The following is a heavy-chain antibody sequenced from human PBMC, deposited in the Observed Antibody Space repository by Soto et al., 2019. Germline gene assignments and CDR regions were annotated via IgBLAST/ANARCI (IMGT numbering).Heavy chain of an antibody. Sequence: GASVKVSCKASGYTFTSYYMHWVRQAPGQGLEWMGIINPSGGSTSYAQKFQGRVTMTRDTSTSTVYMELSSLRSEDTAVYYCVKDGNFHGSGGYCGCNFWGQGILVTVSS. CDR2: INPSGGST. D-gene: IGHD3-22*01. V-gene: IGHV1-46*01. J-gene: IGHJ4*02. CDR1: GYTFTSYY. CDR3: VKDGNFHGSGGYCGCNF.